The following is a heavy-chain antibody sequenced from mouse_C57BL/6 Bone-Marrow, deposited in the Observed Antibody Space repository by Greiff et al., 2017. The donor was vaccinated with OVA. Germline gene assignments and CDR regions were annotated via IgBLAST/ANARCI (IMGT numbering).Heavy chain of an antibody. CDR3: ARLGSSGY. D-gene: IGHD3-2*02. J-gene: IGHJ2*01. CDR1: GFTFSSYG. CDR2: ISSGGSYT. Sequence: EVQLQESGGDLVKPGGSLKLSCAASGFTFSSYGMSWVRQTPDKRLEWVATISSGGSYTYYPDSVKGRFTISRDNAKNTLYLQMSSLKSEDTAMYYCARLGSSGYWGQGTTLTVSS. V-gene: IGHV5-6*01.